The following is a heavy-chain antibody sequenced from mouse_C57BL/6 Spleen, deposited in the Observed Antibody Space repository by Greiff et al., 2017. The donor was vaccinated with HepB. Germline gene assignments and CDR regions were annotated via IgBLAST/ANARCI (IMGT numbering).Heavy chain of an antibody. Sequence: VQLQQPGAELVMPGASVKLSCKASGYTFTSYWMHWVKQRPGQGLEWIGEIDPSDSYTNYNQKFKGKSTLTVDKSSSTAYMQLSSLTSEDSAVYYCARPLYGSYWYFDVWGTGTTVTVSS. CDR1: GYTFTSYW. CDR2: IDPSDSYT. V-gene: IGHV1-69*01. J-gene: IGHJ1*03. CDR3: ARPLYGSYWYFDV. D-gene: IGHD1-1*01.